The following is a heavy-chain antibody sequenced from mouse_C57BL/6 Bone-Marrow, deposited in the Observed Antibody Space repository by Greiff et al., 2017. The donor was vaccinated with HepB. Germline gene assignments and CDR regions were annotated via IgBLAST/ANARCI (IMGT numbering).Heavy chain of an antibody. J-gene: IGHJ4*01. CDR1: GYTFTDYY. D-gene: IGHD1-1*01. Sequence: VQLQQSGAELVRPGASVKLSCKASGYTFTDYYINWVKQRPGQGLEWIARIYPGSGNTYYNEKFKGKATLTAEKSSSTAYMQLSSLTSEDSAVYFCARTYGSSYHYAMDYWGQGTSVTVSS. V-gene: IGHV1-76*01. CDR3: ARTYGSSYHYAMDY. CDR2: IYPGSGNT.